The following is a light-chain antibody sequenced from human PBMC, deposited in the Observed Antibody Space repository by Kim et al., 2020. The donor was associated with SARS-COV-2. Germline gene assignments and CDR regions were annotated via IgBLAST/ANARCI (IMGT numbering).Light chain of an antibody. CDR1: QNINSW. V-gene: IGKV1-5*03. Sequence: SASVCDTVTITCRATQNINSWLAWYQQKPGKAPKLLIYKASYLQSGVPSRFSGSESETEFTLTISSVQPDDFGTYYCQQYHTWVFSFGQGTKLE. CDR2: KAS. CDR3: QQYHTWVFS. J-gene: IGKJ2*03.